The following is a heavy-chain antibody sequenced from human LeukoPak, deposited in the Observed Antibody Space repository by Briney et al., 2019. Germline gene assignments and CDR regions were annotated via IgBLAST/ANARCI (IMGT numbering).Heavy chain of an antibody. Sequence: GGSLRLSCAASGFTFDDYAMHWVRQAPGKGLEWVSSISSSSSYIYYADSVKGRFTISRDNAKNSLYLQMNSLRAEDTAVYYCARVSVGRYYFDNWGQGTPVTVS. CDR3: ARVSVGRYYFDN. V-gene: IGHV3-21*01. D-gene: IGHD3-3*02. CDR2: ISSSSSYI. CDR1: GFTFDDYA. J-gene: IGHJ4*02.